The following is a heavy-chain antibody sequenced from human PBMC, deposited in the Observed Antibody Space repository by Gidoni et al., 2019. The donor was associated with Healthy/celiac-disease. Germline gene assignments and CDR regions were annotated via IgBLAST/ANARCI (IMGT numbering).Heavy chain of an antibody. D-gene: IGHD3-16*02. J-gene: IGHJ5*02. CDR3: ARTAQPKSSEIDP. CDR2: INPSGGST. CDR1: GYTFTSYY. V-gene: IGHV1-46*01. Sequence: QVQLVQSGAEVKKPGASVKVSCKASGYTFTSYYMHWVRQATGHGLEWMGKINPSGGSTSYAKKLQGRVTMTRDTSTSKVYMELSSLRSEDTAVYYCARTAQPKSSEIDPWGQGTLVTVSS.